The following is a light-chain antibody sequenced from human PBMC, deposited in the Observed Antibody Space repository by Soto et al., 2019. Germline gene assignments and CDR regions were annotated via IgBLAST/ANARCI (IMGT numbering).Light chain of an antibody. Sequence: DIQMTQSRSTLSAAVGDRVTMACRASQAVSTCLAWYQQKPGKAPNLLIYDASSLESGVPSRFSGDGSGTEFTLTISSLQPDDFATYYCQQYHSYSLTFGQGTKVDIK. CDR1: QAVSTC. CDR3: QQYHSYSLT. J-gene: IGKJ1*01. V-gene: IGKV1-5*01. CDR2: DAS.